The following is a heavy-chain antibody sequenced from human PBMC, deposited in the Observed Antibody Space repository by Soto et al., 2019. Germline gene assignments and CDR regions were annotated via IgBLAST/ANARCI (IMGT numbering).Heavy chain of an antibody. CDR3: ASSYGSGYRAFDY. D-gene: IGHD3-10*01. Sequence: QVQLVQSGAEVKMPGSSVMVSCKASGDTFDFYSINWVRQAPGRGLEWMGRVNPIVRMSNYAQKFQGRVTMTADRSTSTAYMELSSLRSEDTAIYYCASSYGSGYRAFDYWGQGALVTVSS. J-gene: IGHJ4*02. CDR2: VNPIVRMS. CDR1: GDTFDFYS. V-gene: IGHV1-69*02.